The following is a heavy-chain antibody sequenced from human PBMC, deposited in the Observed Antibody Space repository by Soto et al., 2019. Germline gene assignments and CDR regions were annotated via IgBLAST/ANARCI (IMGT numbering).Heavy chain of an antibody. V-gene: IGHV4-59*01. CDR3: ARAPYYYGSGSHRAFDI. D-gene: IGHD3-10*01. CDR2: IYYSGST. CDR1: GGSISSYY. Sequence: ETLSLTCTVSGGSISSYYWSWIRQPPGKGLEWIGYIYYSGSTNYNPSLKSRVTISVDTSKNQFSLKLSSVTAADTAVYYCARAPYYYGSGSHRAFDIWGQGTMVTVSS. J-gene: IGHJ3*02.